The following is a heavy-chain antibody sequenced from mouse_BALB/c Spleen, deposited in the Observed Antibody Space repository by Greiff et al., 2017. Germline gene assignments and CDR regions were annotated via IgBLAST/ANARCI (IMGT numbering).Heavy chain of an antibody. V-gene: IGHV1-87*01. Sequence: VKLLESGAELARPGASVKLSCKASGYTFTSYWMQWVKQRPGQGLEWIGAIYPGDGDTRYTQKFKGKATLTADKSSSTAYMQLSSLASEDSAVYYCARMRDYAMDYWGQGTSVTVSS. CDR2: IYPGDGDT. J-gene: IGHJ4*01. CDR1: GYTFTSYW. CDR3: ARMRDYAMDY.